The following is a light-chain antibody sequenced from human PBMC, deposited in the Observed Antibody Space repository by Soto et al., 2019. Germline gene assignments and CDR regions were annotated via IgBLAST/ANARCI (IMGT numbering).Light chain of an antibody. Sequence: QSVLTQPPSASGTPGQRITISCSGSSSNSGSNYVYWYQQLPGTAPKLLIYRDNQRPSGVPDRFSGSKSGTSVSLAISGLRSEDEADYYCAAWDDSLSGVVFGGGTKVTVL. CDR2: RDN. V-gene: IGLV1-47*01. J-gene: IGLJ2*01. CDR3: AAWDDSLSGVV. CDR1: SSNSGSNY.